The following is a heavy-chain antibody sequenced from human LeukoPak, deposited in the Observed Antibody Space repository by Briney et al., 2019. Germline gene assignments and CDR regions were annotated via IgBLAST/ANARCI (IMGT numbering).Heavy chain of an antibody. CDR2: IKSDGSST. V-gene: IGHV3-74*01. D-gene: IGHD3-3*01. Sequence: GGSLRLSCAASGFTFSTYWMHWVRQAPGKGLVWVSRIKSDGSSTSYADSAKGRFTISRDNSKNTLYLQMNSLRAEDTAVYYCAKAAYDFWSGYYGPGDYWGQGTLVTVSS. CDR1: GFTFSTYW. CDR3: AKAAYDFWSGYYGPGDY. J-gene: IGHJ4*02.